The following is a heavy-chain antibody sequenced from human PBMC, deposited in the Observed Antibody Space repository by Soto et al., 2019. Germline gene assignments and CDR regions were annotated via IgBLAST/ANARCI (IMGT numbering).Heavy chain of an antibody. CDR3: ARGWLQLKVNDY. J-gene: IGHJ4*02. CDR2: INHSGST. D-gene: IGHD5-12*01. CDR1: CGSFIGYY. Sequence: SETLSLTCAFYCGSFIGYYWSWIRQPPGKGLEWIGEINHSGSTNYNPSLKSRVTISVDTSKNQFSLKLSSVTAADTAVYYCARGWLQLKVNDYWGQGTLVTVSS. V-gene: IGHV4-34*01.